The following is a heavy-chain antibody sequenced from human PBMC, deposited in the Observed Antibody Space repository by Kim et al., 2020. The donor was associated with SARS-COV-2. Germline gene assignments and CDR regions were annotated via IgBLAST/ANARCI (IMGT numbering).Heavy chain of an antibody. J-gene: IGHJ3*02. CDR2: IISSSSTI. D-gene: IGHD2-15*01. Sequence: GGSQRLSCAASGFTFSSYSMNWVRQAPGKGLEWVSYIISSSSTIYYADSVKGRFTISRDNAKNSLYLQMNSLRDEDTAVYYCARGRGIVVVVNTGAFDIWGQGTMVTVSS. V-gene: IGHV3-48*02. CDR1: GFTFSSYS. CDR3: ARGRGIVVVVNTGAFDI.